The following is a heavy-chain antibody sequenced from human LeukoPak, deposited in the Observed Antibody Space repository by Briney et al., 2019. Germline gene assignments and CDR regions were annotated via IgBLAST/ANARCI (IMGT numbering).Heavy chain of an antibody. D-gene: IGHD5-24*01. CDR2: IYHSGST. CDR3: ARVEKRWLQEYYFDY. CDR1: GGSISSGYY. J-gene: IGHJ4*02. V-gene: IGHV4-38-2*02. Sequence: SQTLSLTCTVSGGSISSGYYWGWIRQPPGKGLEWIGSIYHSGSTYYNPSLKSRVTISVDTSKNQFSLKLSSVTAADTAVYYCARVEKRWLQEYYFDYWGQGTLVTVSS.